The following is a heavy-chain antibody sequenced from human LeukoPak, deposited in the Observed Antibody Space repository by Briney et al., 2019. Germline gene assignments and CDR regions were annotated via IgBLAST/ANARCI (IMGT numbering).Heavy chain of an antibody. V-gene: IGHV4-61*02. CDR2: IYTSGST. CDR3: ARGDSSGWYGGAFDI. CDR1: GGSISSGSYY. Sequence: SQTLSLTCTVSGGSISSGSYYWSWIRQPAGKGLEWIGRIYTSGSTNYNPSLKSRVTISVDTSKNQFSLKLSSVTAADTAVYYCARGDSSGWYGGAFDIWGQGTMVTVSS. J-gene: IGHJ3*02. D-gene: IGHD6-19*01.